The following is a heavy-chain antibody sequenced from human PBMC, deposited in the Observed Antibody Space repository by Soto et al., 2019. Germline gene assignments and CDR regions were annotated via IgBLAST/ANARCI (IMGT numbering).Heavy chain of an antibody. D-gene: IGHD2-2*01. CDR3: ARDRRAAVPAAIYWLDP. CDR1: GYTFTSYA. CDR2: INAGNGNT. V-gene: IGHV1-3*01. J-gene: IGHJ5*02. Sequence: ASVKVSCKASGYTFTSYAMHWVRQAPGQRLEWMGWINAGNGNTKYSQKFQGRVTITRDTSASTAYMELSSLRSEDTAVYYCARDRRAAVPAAIYWLDPWGQGTLVTVYS.